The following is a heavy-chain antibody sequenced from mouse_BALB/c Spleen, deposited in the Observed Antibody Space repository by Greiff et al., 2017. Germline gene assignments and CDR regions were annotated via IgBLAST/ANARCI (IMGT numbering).Heavy chain of an antibody. D-gene: IGHD2-4*01. J-gene: IGHJ4*01. CDR2: IDPENGNT. CDR1: GFNIKDYY. Sequence: EVQLQQSGAELVRPGALVKLSCKASGFNIKDYYMHWVKQRPEQGLEWIGWIDPENGNTIYDPKFQGKASITADTSSNTAYMQLSSLTSEDSAVYYCARRYYDYPYYAMDYWGQGTSVTVSS. CDR3: ARRYYDYPYYAMDY. V-gene: IGHV14-1*02.